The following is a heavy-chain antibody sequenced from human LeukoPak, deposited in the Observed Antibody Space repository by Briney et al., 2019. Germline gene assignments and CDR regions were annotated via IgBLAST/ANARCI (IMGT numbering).Heavy chain of an antibody. CDR1: GYTFTSYD. J-gene: IGHJ4*02. V-gene: IGHV1-8*03. CDR2: MNPNSGNT. D-gene: IGHD3-22*01. CDR3: ARVLLESDSSGYYYGIDY. Sequence: ASVRVSCKASGYTFTSYDINWVRQSTGQALEWMGWMNPNSGNTGYAQKFQGRVTITRNTSISTAYMELSSLRSEDTAVYYCARVLLESDSSGYYYGIDYWGQGTLVTVSS.